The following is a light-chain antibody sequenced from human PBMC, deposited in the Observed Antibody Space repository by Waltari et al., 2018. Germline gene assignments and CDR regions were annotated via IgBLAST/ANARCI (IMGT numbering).Light chain of an antibody. CDR2: ETS. CDR3: QQYKTWPYT. J-gene: IGKJ2*01. V-gene: IGKV3D-15*01. Sequence: ETVMTQSPASLSVSPGERATLSCWASESVSTNLAWYQQKPGKPPRLLLYETSTRATGVSARFSGSGSATDFTLTISALQSEDFALYYCQQYKTWPYTFGQGTKLEIK. CDR1: ESVSTN.